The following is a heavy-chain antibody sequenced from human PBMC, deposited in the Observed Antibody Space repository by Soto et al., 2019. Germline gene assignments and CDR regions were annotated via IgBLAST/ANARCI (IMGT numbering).Heavy chain of an antibody. CDR3: ARVGYDYVWGSYDY. D-gene: IGHD3-16*01. CDR1: GFTFSDHD. V-gene: IGHV3-72*01. J-gene: IGHJ4*02. Sequence: EVQLVESGGGLVQPGGSLRLSCAASGFTFSDHDMDWVRQAPGKGLEWVGRTSKRANSFTTEYAASVKGRFTISRDESKTSLYLQTNSLKTEDTAVYYCARVGYDYVWGSYDYWGQGALVTVSS. CDR2: TSKRANSFTT.